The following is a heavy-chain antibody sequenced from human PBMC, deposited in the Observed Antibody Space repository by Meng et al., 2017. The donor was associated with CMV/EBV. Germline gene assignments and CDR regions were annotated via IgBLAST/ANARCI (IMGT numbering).Heavy chain of an antibody. D-gene: IGHD3-16*02. J-gene: IGHJ5*02. V-gene: IGHV4-39*01. CDR2: IYYSGST. CDR3: ARHSSMRLSCWFDP. Sequence: GSLRLSCTVSGGPISSSSYYWGWIRQPPGKGLEWIGSIYYSGSTYYNPSLKSRVTISVDTSKNQFSLKLSSVTAADTAVYYCARHSSMRLSCWFDPWAREPWSPSPQ. CDR1: GGPISSSSYY.